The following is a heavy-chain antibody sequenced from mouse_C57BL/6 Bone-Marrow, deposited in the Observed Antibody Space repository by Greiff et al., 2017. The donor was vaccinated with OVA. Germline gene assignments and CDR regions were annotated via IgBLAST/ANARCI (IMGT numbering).Heavy chain of an antibody. Sequence: QVQLQQSGAELVKPGASVKISCKASGYTFTDYYINWVKQRPGQGLEWIGKIGPGSGSTYYNEKFKGKATLTADKSSSTAYMQLSSLTSEDSAVYFCARWAYDYSKALYYFDYWGQGTTLTVSS. J-gene: IGHJ2*01. V-gene: IGHV1-77*01. CDR2: IGPGSGST. D-gene: IGHD2-5*01. CDR1: GYTFTDYY. CDR3: ARWAYDYSKALYYFDY.